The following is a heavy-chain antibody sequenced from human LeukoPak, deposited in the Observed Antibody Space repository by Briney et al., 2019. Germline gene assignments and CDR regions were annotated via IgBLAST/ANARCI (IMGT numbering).Heavy chain of an antibody. CDR2: INPNSGGT. Sequence: ASVKVSCKASGYTFTGYYMNWVRQAPGQGLEWMGWINPNSGGTNYAQKLQGRVTMTTDTSTSTAYMELRSLRSDDTAVYYCARWAVVGHGSCYSTAFDYWGQGTLVTVSS. CDR1: GYTFTGYY. D-gene: IGHD2-15*01. V-gene: IGHV1-2*02. J-gene: IGHJ4*02. CDR3: ARWAVVGHGSCYSTAFDY.